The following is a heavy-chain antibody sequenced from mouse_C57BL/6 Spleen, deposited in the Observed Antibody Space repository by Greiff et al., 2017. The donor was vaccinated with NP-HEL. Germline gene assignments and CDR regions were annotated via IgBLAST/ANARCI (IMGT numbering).Heavy chain of an antibody. V-gene: IGHV1-54*01. J-gene: IGHJ3*01. CDR2: INPGSGGT. D-gene: IGHD2-3*01. CDR3: ARGVDGYRAWFAY. CDR1: GYAFTNYL. Sequence: QVQLQQSGAELVRPGTSVKVSCKASGYAFTNYLIEWVKQRPGQGLAWIGVINPGSGGTNYNEKFKGKATLTADKSSSTAYMQLSSLTSEDSAVYFCARGVDGYRAWFAYWGQGTLVTVSA.